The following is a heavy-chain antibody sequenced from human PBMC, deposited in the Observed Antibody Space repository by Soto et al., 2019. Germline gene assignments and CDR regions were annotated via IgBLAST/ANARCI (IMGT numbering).Heavy chain of an antibody. CDR2: ISSTTNYI. J-gene: IGHJ4*02. CDR1: GFTFTRYI. V-gene: IGHV3-21*06. CDR3: ARESEDLTSNFDY. Sequence: GGSLRLSCAASGFTFTRYIMNWVRQAPGKGLEWVSSISSTTNYIYYGDSMKGRFTISRDNAKNSLYLEMNSLRAEDTAVYYCARESEDLTSNFDYWGQGTLITVSS.